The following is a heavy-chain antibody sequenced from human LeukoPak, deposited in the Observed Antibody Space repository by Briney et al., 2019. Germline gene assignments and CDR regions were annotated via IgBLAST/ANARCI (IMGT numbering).Heavy chain of an antibody. CDR3: ARGLRGQRAYYFDY. Sequence: GGSLRLSCAASGFTFSSYSMNWDRQAPGEGLEWVSSISSSSSYIYYADSVKGRFTISRDNAKNSLYLQMNSLRAEDTAVYYCARGLRGQRAYYFDYWGQGTLVTVSS. V-gene: IGHV3-21*01. CDR1: GFTFSSYS. CDR2: ISSSSSYI. J-gene: IGHJ4*02.